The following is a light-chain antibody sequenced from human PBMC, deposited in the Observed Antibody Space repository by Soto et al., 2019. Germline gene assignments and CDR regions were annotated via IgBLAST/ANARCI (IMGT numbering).Light chain of an antibody. CDR2: DVT. V-gene: IGLV2-14*01. CDR1: SSDIGGCNY. Sequence: QSALTQPASVAGSPGQSITISFTGTSSDIGGCNYVSWYQQHPGKAPKLIIYDVTNRPSGVSNRFSGSKSANTASLTISGLQTEDEADYYCSSCTSRNTHVVFGGGTKLTVL. J-gene: IGLJ2*01. CDR3: SSCTSRNTHVV.